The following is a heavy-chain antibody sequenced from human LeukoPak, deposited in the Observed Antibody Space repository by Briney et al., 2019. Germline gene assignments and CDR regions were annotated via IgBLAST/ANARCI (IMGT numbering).Heavy chain of an antibody. CDR2: ISWNSGSI. CDR3: AKVDHSSAYPDY. J-gene: IGHJ4*02. D-gene: IGHD3-22*01. V-gene: IGHV3-9*01. Sequence: GGSLRLSCAASGFRQAPGKGLEWVSGISWNSGSIGYADSVKGRFTISRDNAQNSLYLQMNSLRIEDTALYYCAKVDHSSAYPDYWGQGTLVTVSS. CDR1: GF.